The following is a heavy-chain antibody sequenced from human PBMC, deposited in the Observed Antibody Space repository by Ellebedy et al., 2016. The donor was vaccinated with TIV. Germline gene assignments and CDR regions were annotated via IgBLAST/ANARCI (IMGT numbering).Heavy chain of an antibody. CDR2: IYYSGST. V-gene: IGHV4-39*01. D-gene: IGHD6-13*01. J-gene: IGHJ5*02. CDR1: GGSISSSSYY. CDR3: ARLYRIAAEKGAFDP. Sequence: MPSETLSLTCTVSGGSISSSSYYWGWIRQPPGKGLEWIGSIYYSGSTYYNPSLKSRVTISVDTSKNQFSLKLSSVTAADTAVYYCARLYRIAAEKGAFDPWGQGTLVTVSS.